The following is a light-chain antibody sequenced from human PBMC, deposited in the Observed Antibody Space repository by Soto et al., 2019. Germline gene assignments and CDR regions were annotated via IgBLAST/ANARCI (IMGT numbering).Light chain of an antibody. Sequence: DSVMTHSPASLSVSLGERATINFKSSQSVLYSSNNKNYLAWYQQKPGQPPKLLIYWASTRESGVPDRFTGSGSGTDFTLTISSLQAEDVALYYCQLYYVPPRAFAGGTKVDNK. V-gene: IGKV4-1*01. J-gene: IGKJ4*01. CDR3: QLYYVPPRA. CDR1: QSVLYSSNNKNY. CDR2: WAS.